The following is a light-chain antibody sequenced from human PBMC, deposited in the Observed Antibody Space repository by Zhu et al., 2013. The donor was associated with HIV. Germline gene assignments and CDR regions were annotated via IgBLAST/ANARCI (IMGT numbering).Light chain of an antibody. CDR2: KAS. J-gene: IGKJ1*01. CDR3: QQYNTNWWT. CDR1: QTIGTW. V-gene: IGKV1-5*03. Sequence: DIQMTQSPSTLSANVGDRVTITCRASQTIGTWLAWYQHKPGRAPKLLIYKASSLESGVPSRFSGSGSGTEFTLTISSLQPDDFATYYCQQYNTNWWTFGQGTKVEIK.